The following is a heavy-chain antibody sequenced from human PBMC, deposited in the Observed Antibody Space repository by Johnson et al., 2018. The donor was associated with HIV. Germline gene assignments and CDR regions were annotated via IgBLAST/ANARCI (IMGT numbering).Heavy chain of an antibody. CDR1: GFTFSDFY. CDR3: AGGRGWVTLNAFDM. CDR2: ISSSGGTI. D-gene: IGHD4-23*01. Sequence: VQLVESGGGLVKPGGSLRLSCAVSGFTFSDFYMSWIRQAPGKGLEWVSYISSSGGTIYYADSVKGRFTISRDNTKNSLYLQMNRLGADDTAVYYCAGGRGWVTLNAFDMWGQGTLVTVSS. J-gene: IGHJ3*02. V-gene: IGHV3-11*04.